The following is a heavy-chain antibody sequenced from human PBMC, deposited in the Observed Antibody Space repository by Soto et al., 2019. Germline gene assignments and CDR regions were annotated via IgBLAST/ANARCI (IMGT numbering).Heavy chain of an antibody. CDR2: ISSSSSTI. V-gene: IGHV3-48*02. D-gene: IGHD1-26*01. CDR1: GFTFSSYS. Sequence: GGSLRLSCAASGFTFSSYSMNWVRQAPGKGLEWVSYISSSSSTIYYADSVKGRFTISGDNAKNSLYLQMNSLRDEDTAVYYCARDTYSGSPLDYYGMDVWGQGTTVTVSS. CDR3: ARDTYSGSPLDYYGMDV. J-gene: IGHJ6*02.